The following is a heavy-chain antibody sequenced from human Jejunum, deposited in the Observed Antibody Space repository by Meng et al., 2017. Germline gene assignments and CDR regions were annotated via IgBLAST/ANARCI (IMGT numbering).Heavy chain of an antibody. CDR2: AST. Sequence: QVPLQGSGPGLVRPSETLSLICTVSGGSVSRAGYQWGWIRQPPGKGLEWIGYASTNYNPSLKSRVTISLDTSRNQFSLSLSSVTAADTAVYYCARDHMGSLDYWGQGILVTVSS. D-gene: IGHD1-26*01. V-gene: IGHV4-61*08. CDR1: GGSVSRAGYQ. J-gene: IGHJ4*02. CDR3: ARDHMGSLDY.